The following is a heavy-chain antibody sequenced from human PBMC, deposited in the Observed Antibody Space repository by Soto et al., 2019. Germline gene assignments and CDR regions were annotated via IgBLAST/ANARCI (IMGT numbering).Heavy chain of an antibody. CDR2: ISSSGST. Sequence: SETLSLTCTVSGGSINTFYWSWVRQPAGKGLEWIGRISSSGSTSFNPSLESRVAMSVDTSKNHFSLNLSSVTAADMAVYYCAREGSYSAYNFAHGIQLWSFDFWGQGALVTVSS. CDR1: GGSINTFY. D-gene: IGHD5-12*01. V-gene: IGHV4-4*07. CDR3: AREGSYSAYNFAHGIQLWSFDF. J-gene: IGHJ4*02.